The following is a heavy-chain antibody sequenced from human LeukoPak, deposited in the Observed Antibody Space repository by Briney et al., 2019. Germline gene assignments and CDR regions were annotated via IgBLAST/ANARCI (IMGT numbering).Heavy chain of an antibody. CDR1: GGSITSYY. J-gene: IGHJ4*02. Sequence: PSETLSLTCTVSGGSITSYYWSWIRQPPGKGLEWIGYIYYSGSTNYNPSLKSRLTISVDASKNKFSLKLSSVTATDTAVYYCASLTTVTQGYFDSWGQGTLVTVSS. D-gene: IGHD4-17*01. CDR2: IYYSGST. V-gene: IGHV4-59*08. CDR3: ASLTTVTQGYFDS.